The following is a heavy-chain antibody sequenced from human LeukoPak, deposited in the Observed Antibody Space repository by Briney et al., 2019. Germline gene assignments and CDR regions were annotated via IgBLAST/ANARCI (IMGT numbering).Heavy chain of an antibody. V-gene: IGHV1-46*01. CDR2: IKPSGGST. J-gene: IGHJ4*02. CDR3: AREVPGNFNFDY. Sequence: ASVKVSCKASGYTFTSSYTHWVRQAPGQGLEWMGIIKPSGGSTLYAQKFQGRVTVTSDMSTSTVYVELSSLRSEDTAVYYCAREVPGNFNFDYWGQGTLVTVSS. CDR1: GYTFTSSY.